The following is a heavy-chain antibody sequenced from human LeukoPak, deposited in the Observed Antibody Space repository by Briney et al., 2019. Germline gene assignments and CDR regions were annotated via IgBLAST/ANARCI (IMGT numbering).Heavy chain of an antibody. CDR3: ARDLPGCTIYDYVWGSYRPFDY. J-gene: IGHJ4*02. Sequence: ASVKVSCKASGYTFTGYYMHWVRQAPGQGVEWMGWINPNSGGTNYAQKFQGRVTMTRDTSISTAYMELSRLRSDDTAVYYCARDLPGCTIYDYVWGSYRPFDYWGQGTLVTVSS. CDR2: INPNSGGT. CDR1: GYTFTGYY. D-gene: IGHD3-16*02. V-gene: IGHV1-2*02.